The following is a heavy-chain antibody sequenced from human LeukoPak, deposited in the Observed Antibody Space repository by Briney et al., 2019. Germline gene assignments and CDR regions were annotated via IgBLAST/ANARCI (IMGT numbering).Heavy chain of an antibody. D-gene: IGHD5-24*01. Sequence: SQTLSLTCTVSGGSISSGGYSWSWIRQPPGKGLEWIGYIYYSGSTNYNPSLKSRVTISVDTSKNQFSLRLTSVTAADTAMYYCAKGGDAYKVGNYWGPGTMVTVSS. CDR2: IYYSGST. J-gene: IGHJ1*01. CDR3: AKGGDAYKVGNY. V-gene: IGHV4-61*08. CDR1: GGSISSGGYS.